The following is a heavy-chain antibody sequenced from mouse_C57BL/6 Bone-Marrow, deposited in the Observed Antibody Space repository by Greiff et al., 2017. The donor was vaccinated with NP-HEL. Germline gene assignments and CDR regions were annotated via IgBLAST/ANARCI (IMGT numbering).Heavy chain of an antibody. Sequence: EVQRVESGGGLVQPKGSLKLSCAASGFSFNTYAMNWVRQAPGKGLEWVARIRSKSNNYATYYADSVKDRFTISRDDSESMLYLQMNNLKTEDTAMYYCVRQGYTWFAYWGQGTLVTVSA. CDR2: IRSKSNNYAT. CDR3: VRQGYTWFAY. CDR1: GFSFNTYA. D-gene: IGHD2-14*01. V-gene: IGHV10-1*01. J-gene: IGHJ3*01.